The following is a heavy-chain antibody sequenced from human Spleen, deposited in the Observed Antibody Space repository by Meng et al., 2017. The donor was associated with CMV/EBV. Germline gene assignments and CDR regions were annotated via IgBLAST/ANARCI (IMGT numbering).Heavy chain of an antibody. V-gene: IGHV3-21*01. CDR2: ISGSSSYI. D-gene: IGHD6-19*01. J-gene: IGHJ5*02. CDR3: SRDLRSLTSIAVGFDP. Sequence: FTMNTYSMNWVRQAPGKGLEWVSSISGSSSYIYYADSVKGRFTISRDNAKNSLYLQMNRLRAEDTAVYYCSRDLRSLTSIAVGFDPWGQGTLVTVSS. CDR1: FTMNTYS.